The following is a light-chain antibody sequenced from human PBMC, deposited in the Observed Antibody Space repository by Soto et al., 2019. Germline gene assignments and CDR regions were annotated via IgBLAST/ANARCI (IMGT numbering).Light chain of an antibody. CDR3: HQSYNTPQT. J-gene: IGKJ1*01. V-gene: IGKV1-39*01. CDR1: QTISSY. CDR2: AAS. Sequence: DIQMTQSPSSLSASVGDRVTITCRASQTISSYLNWYQHKTGEAPKLLIYAASSLQSGVPSRFSGWGSGTDFTLTIRSLQPEDFETYYCHQSYNTPQTFGQGTKVDIK.